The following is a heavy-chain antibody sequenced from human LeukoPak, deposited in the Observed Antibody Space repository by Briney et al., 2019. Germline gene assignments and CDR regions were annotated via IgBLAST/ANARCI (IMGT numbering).Heavy chain of an antibody. Sequence: SETLSLTCAVSGYSITSGYYWGWIRQPPGKGLARTGSIYHSAYTSYNPSLKSRVTISVDTSKNQFSLKLSSVTAADTAVYYCARVVGATTNYFHFWGQGTLVTVSS. D-gene: IGHD1-26*01. CDR2: IYHSAYT. J-gene: IGHJ4*02. CDR1: GYSITSGYY. CDR3: ARVVGATTNYFHF. V-gene: IGHV4-38-2*01.